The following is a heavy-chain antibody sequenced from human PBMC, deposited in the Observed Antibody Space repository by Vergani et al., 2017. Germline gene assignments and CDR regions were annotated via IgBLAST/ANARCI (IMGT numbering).Heavy chain of an antibody. V-gene: IGHV4-59*01. CDR3: ARADYSSSIDDYYYYMDV. CDR2: IRYSGNT. D-gene: IGHD6-6*01. Sequence: QVQLQESGPGLVKPSETLSLTCTVSGGSISSYYWSWIRQPPGKGLEWIGYIRYSGNTDYHPSLKSRVTVSVDTSKNQASLKLSSVTAADTAVYYCARADYSSSIDDYYYYMDVWGKGTMVTVSS. CDR1: GGSISSYY. J-gene: IGHJ6*03.